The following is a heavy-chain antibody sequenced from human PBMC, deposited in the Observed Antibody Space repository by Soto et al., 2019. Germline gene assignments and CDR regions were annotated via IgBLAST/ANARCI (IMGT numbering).Heavy chain of an antibody. J-gene: IGHJ4*02. V-gene: IGHV4-4*02. D-gene: IGHD3-10*01. Sequence: QVQLQESGPGLVKPSGTLSLTCAVSSGSISNGFWWTWVRQSPEKGLELIGQIYESGTTDYHPSLKSRVTMSIDKSKNQFSLELNSVTAADTAVYFCARRRVTPANYFEYWGQGTLVTVSS. CDR2: IYESGTT. CDR3: ARRRVTPANYFEY. CDR1: SGSISNGFW.